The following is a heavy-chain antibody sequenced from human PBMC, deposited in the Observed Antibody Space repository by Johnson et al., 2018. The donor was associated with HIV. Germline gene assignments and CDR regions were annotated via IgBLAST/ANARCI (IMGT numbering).Heavy chain of an antibody. V-gene: IGHV3-7*03. J-gene: IGHJ3*02. CDR2: IKQDGSEK. D-gene: IGHD1-26*01. Sequence: VQLVESGGGLVQPGGSLRLSCAASGFTFGSYWMTWVRQAPGKGLEWVANIKQDGSEKYYVDSVKGRFTISRDNAKNSLHLQMNSLRAEDTAVYYCAKEISRSVVGASDAFDIWGQGTMVTVSS. CDR3: AKEISRSVVGASDAFDI. CDR1: GFTFGSYW.